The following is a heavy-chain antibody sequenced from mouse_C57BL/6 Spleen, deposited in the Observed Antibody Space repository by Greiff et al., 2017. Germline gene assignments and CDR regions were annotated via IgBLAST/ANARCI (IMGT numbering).Heavy chain of an antibody. J-gene: IGHJ2*01. V-gene: IGHV1-54*01. CDR2: INPGSGGT. CDR3: AGMGLGNSYDY. CDR1: GYAFTNYL. D-gene: IGHD1-1*02. Sequence: QVQLQQSGAELVRPGTSVQVSCKASGYAFTNYLIEWVKQRPGQGLAWIGVINPGSGGTNYNEKFKGKATLPADKSSSTAYMQLSSLTSEDSAVYFCAGMGLGNSYDYWGQGTTRTVSS.